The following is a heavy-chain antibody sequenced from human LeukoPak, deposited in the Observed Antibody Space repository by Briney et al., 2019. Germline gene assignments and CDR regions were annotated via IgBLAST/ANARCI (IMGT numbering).Heavy chain of an antibody. CDR2: FGISGTI. J-gene: IGHJ4*02. CDR3: AAYSGYLY. Sequence: GGSLRLSRAASGFAANTYDMRRGRQAPGEGPQWIAYFGISGTIYYADSVRGRFTISRDSAKNSLYLQMNGLGVDETAIYYCAAYSGYLYWGQGTPVTVSS. CDR1: GFAANTYD. V-gene: IGHV3-48*01. D-gene: IGHD5-12*01.